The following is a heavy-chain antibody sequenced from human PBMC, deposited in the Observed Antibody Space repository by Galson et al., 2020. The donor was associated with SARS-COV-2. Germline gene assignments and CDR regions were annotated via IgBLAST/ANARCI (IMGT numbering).Heavy chain of an antibody. Sequence: GESLKISCAASGFTFSSYAMHWVRQAPGKGLEWVAVISYDGSNKYYADSVKGRFTISRDNSKNTLYLQMNSLRAEDTAVYYCARPAGPGGYGRYFDYWGQGTLVTVSS. J-gene: IGHJ4*02. CDR2: ISYDGSNK. CDR1: GFTFSSYA. V-gene: IGHV3-30*04. D-gene: IGHD4-17*01. CDR3: ARPAGPGGYGRYFDY.